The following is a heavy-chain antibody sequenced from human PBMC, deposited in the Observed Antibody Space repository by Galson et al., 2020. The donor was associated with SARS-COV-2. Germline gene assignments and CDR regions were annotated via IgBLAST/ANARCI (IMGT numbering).Heavy chain of an antibody. CDR1: GFTFSSYA. Sequence: GESLKISCAASGFTFSSYAMHRVRQAPGKGLEWVAVISYDGSNKYYADSVKGRFTISRDNSKNTLYLQMNSLRAEDTAVYYCARDFRTGGDYYYGMDVWGQGTTVTVSS. CDR3: ARDFRTGGDYYYGMDV. J-gene: IGHJ6*02. CDR2: ISYDGSNK. D-gene: IGHD1-1*01. V-gene: IGHV3-30-3*01.